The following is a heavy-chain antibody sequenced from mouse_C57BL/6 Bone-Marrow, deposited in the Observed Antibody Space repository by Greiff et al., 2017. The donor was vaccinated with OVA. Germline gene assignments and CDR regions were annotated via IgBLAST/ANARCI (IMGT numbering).Heavy chain of an antibody. CDR3: ARGDSPGWYFDV. D-gene: IGHD2-12*01. J-gene: IGHJ1*03. CDR2: FHPYNDDT. CDR1: GYTFTTYP. V-gene: IGHV1-47*01. Sequence: VQLVESGAELVKPGASVKMSCKASGYTFTTYPIEWMKQNHGKSLEWIGNFHPYNDDTKYNEKFKGKATLTVEKSYSTVYLELSRLTSDDSAVYYVARGDSPGWYFDVWGTGTTVTVSS.